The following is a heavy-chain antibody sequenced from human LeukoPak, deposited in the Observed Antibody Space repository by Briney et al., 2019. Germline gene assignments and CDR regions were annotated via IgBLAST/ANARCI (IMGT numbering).Heavy chain of an antibody. V-gene: IGHV3-66*01. Sequence: GGSLSPTCAASGFTVGSNYMSWVRQAPGKGLEWVSVIHSGGSTYYADSVKGRFTISRDNSKNTLYLQMNSLRAEDTAVYYCARDRGYGGSDIWGQGAMVTVSS. D-gene: IGHD4-23*01. J-gene: IGHJ3*02. CDR2: IHSGGST. CDR3: ARDRGYGGSDI. CDR1: GFTVGSNY.